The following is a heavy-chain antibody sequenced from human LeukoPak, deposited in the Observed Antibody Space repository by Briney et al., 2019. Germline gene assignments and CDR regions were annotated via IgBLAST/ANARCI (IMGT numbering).Heavy chain of an antibody. Sequence: GGSLRLSCEASGFTFSRSWMSWVRQAPGKGVEGVANISPDGSQKFYVDSVKGRFTFSRDNPNNSLYLQMNSLGAEDTAVYYCAKLLGTATTFDYWGQGTLVTVSS. D-gene: IGHD5-24*01. V-gene: IGHV3-7*01. CDR2: ISPDGSQK. J-gene: IGHJ4*02. CDR1: GFTFSRSW. CDR3: AKLLGTATTFDY.